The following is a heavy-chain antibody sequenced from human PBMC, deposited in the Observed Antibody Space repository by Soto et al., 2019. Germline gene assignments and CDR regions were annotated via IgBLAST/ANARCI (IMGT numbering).Heavy chain of an antibody. J-gene: IGHJ6*03. CDR2: ISSSSSYI. CDR3: ARDLSRTGEWLGLYYYYYMDV. CDR1: GFTFSSYS. Sequence: GGSLRLSCAASGFTFSSYSMNWVRQAPGKGLEWVSSISSSSSYIYYADSVKGRFTISRDNAKNSLYLQMNSLRAEDTAVYYCARDLSRTGEWLGLYYYYYMDVWGKGTTVTVSS. D-gene: IGHD6-19*01. V-gene: IGHV3-21*01.